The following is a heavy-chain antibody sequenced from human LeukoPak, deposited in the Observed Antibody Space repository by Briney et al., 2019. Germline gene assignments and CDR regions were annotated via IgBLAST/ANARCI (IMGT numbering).Heavy chain of an antibody. Sequence: GGSLRLSCAASGFTFSSYAMHWVRQAPGKGLEWVAVISYDGSNKYYADSVKGRFTISRDNSKNTLYLQMNSLRAEDTAVYYCARAPYDSSGYAPVRPDYWGREPWSPSPQ. V-gene: IGHV3-30-3*01. CDR1: GFTFSSYA. D-gene: IGHD3-22*01. CDR2: ISYDGSNK. CDR3: ARAPYDSSGYAPVRPDY. J-gene: IGHJ4*02.